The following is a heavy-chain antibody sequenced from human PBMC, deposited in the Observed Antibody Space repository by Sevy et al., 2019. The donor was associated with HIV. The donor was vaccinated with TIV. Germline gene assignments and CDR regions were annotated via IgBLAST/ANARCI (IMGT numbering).Heavy chain of an antibody. D-gene: IGHD5-18*01. Sequence: ASVKVSCKASGYTFTGQYIHWVRQAPGQGLEWMGWINPNSGDTKYAQEFKGRVTMTRDTSISTAYMELSGLKSDDPAVYYCSRDLRLRGYSYGCFDYWGQGTLVTVSS. CDR3: SRDLRLRGYSYGCFDY. CDR1: GYTFTGQY. V-gene: IGHV1-2*02. J-gene: IGHJ4*02. CDR2: INPNSGDT.